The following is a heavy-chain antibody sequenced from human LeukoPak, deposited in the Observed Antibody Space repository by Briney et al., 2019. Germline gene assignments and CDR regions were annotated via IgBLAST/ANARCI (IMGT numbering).Heavy chain of an antibody. J-gene: IGHJ4*02. CDR3: ARGVGITIFGVVINYYFDY. D-gene: IGHD3-3*01. V-gene: IGHV4-59*01. CDR1: GGSISSYY. Sequence: PSETLSLTCTVSGGSISSYYWSWIRQPPGKGLEWIGYIYYSGTTNYNPSLMSRVTISVDTSKNQFSLKLSSVTAADTAVYYCARGVGITIFGVVINYYFDYWGQGTLVTVSS. CDR2: IYYSGTT.